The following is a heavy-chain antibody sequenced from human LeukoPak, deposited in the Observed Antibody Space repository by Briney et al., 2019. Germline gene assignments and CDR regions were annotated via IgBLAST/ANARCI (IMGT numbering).Heavy chain of an antibody. CDR2: INPNSGGT. CDR1: GYTFTSYD. CDR3: ARGTGEGYSYGRYYFDY. J-gene: IGHJ4*02. D-gene: IGHD5-18*01. V-gene: IGHV1-2*02. Sequence: GASVKVSCKASGYTFTSYDINWVRQAPAQGLEWMGWINPNSGGTNYAQKFQGRVTTTRDTSMSTAYMELSRLRSDDTAVYYCARGTGEGYSYGRYYFDYWGQGTLVTVSS.